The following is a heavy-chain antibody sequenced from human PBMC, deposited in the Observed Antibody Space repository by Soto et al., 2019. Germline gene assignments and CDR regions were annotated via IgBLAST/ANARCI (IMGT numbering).Heavy chain of an antibody. CDR3: ARGHYSYYYYYGMDV. D-gene: IGHD1-26*01. CDR1: GGTFSSYA. Sequence: WASVKVSCKASGGTFSSYAISWVRQAPGQGLEWMGGIIPIFGTANYAQKFQGRVTITADESTSTAYMELSSLRSEDTAVYYCARGHYSYYYYYGMDVWGQGTTVTVSS. V-gene: IGHV1-69*13. CDR2: IIPIFGTA. J-gene: IGHJ6*02.